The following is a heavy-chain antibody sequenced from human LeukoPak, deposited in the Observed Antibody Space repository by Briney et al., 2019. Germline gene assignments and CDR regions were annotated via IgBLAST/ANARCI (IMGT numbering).Heavy chain of an antibody. J-gene: IGHJ4*02. CDR1: GYTFSSYT. CDR2: ISAYNGDI. D-gene: IGHD1-26*01. Sequence: ASVKVSCKASGYTFSSYTISWVLQAPGQGLEWMGWISAYNGDIKYVQKFQGRVTMATDTSTSTAYMELRSLRADDTALYYCARVEDGGYSIYWGQGTLVTVSS. CDR3: ARVEDGGYSIY. V-gene: IGHV1-18*01.